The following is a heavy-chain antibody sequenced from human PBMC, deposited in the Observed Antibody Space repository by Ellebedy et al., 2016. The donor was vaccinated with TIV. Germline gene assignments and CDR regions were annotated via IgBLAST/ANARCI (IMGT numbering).Heavy chain of an antibody. Sequence: GGSLRLSCAASGFTFSSYYMHWVRQGTGKGLEWVSAVGTAGDTYYPGSLKGRFTISREDAKNSLYLQITSPRAEDTAVYYCARVRFGDTAMDYWGQGTLVTVSS. CDR3: ARVRFGDTAMDY. V-gene: IGHV3-13*01. CDR2: VGTAGDT. J-gene: IGHJ4*03. D-gene: IGHD2-21*01. CDR1: GFTFSSYY.